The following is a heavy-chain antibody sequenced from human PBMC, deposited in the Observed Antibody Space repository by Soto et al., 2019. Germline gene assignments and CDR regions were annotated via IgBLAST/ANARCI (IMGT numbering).Heavy chain of an antibody. D-gene: IGHD2-2*01. CDR2: IYHSGST. CDR3: ARVVGGYYYGMDV. CDR1: GGSISSSNW. J-gene: IGHJ6*02. V-gene: IGHV4-4*02. Sequence: QVQLQESGPGLVKPSGTLSLTCAVSGGSISSSNWWSWVRQPPGKGLEWIGEIYHSGSTNYNPSLRRRVTISVDKSKNQFSLKLGSVTAADTAVYYCARVVGGYYYGMDVWGQGTTVTVSS.